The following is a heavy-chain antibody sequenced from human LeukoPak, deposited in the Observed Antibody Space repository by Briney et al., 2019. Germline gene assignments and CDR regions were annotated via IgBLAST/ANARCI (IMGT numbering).Heavy chain of an antibody. D-gene: IGHD3-9*01. J-gene: IGHJ4*02. CDR3: ARFPLYFNILTGYQATHYFDY. CDR2: ITAYNDNT. V-gene: IGHV1-18*01. CDR1: GYNFDIYG. Sequence: ASVKVSCKASGYNFDIYGISWVRQAPGQGLEWMGWITAYNDNTNYVQNLQGRVTMTTDTSTSTAYMELRSLRSDDTAVYYCARFPLYFNILTGYQATHYFDYWGQGTLVTVSS.